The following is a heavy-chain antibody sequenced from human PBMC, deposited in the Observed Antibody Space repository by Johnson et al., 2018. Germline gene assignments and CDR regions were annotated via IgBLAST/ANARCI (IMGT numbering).Heavy chain of an antibody. J-gene: IGHJ1*01. V-gene: IGHV3-30*18. D-gene: IGHD5-24*01. Sequence: QVQLVESGGGVVQPGRSLRLFCAASGFTFSSYGMHWVRQAPGKGLEWVAVTSYDGSNKYYADSVKGRFTISRDNSKNPRYLQMTSLRAEETAVYYSAKEYGMATITGYFQYWGQGTLVTVSS. CDR2: TSYDGSNK. CDR1: GFTFSSYG. CDR3: AKEYGMATITGYFQY.